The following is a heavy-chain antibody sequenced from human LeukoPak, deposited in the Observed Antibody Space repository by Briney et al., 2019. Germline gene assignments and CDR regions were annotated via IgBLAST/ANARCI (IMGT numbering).Heavy chain of an antibody. CDR3: AKGARDCSSTSCPSDY. J-gene: IGHJ4*02. CDR2: IRYDGSNK. CDR1: GFTFSSYG. V-gene: IGHV3-30*02. Sequence: GGSLRLSCAASGFTFSSYGMHWVRQAPGKGLEWVAFIRYDGSNKYYADSVKGRFTISRDNSKNTLYLQMNSLRAEDTAVYYCAKGARDCSSTSCPSDYWGQGTLVTVSS. D-gene: IGHD2-2*01.